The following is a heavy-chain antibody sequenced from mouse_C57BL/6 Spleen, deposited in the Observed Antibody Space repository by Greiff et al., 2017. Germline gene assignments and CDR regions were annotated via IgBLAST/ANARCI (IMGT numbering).Heavy chain of an antibody. V-gene: IGHV14-3*01. CDR1: GFNIKNNY. Sequence: EVQLVESVAELVRPGASVKLSCTASGFNIKNNYIHWVKQRPGQGLEWIGRIDPADGNTKYTPKFQGKATITADKSANTAYLQLSSLTSEDTASYSCAPIACSYDYEYARDYWGQGTSLTVSS. D-gene: IGHD2-4*01. J-gene: IGHJ4*01. CDR2: IDPADGNT. CDR3: APIACSYDYEYARDY.